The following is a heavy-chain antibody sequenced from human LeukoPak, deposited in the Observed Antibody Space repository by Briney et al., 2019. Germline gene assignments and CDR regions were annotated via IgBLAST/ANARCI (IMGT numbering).Heavy chain of an antibody. Sequence: GGSLRHSCSASGFTFSRSAMTWVRQLPGKGLQWVSTISGNGQQRYYGDSVKGRFSVSRDNSKNTLYLQMDSLRADDSALYYCAKDGNYLHSSGFFIPFDHWGQGTLVTVSS. J-gene: IGHJ4*02. CDR2: ISGNGQQR. V-gene: IGHV3-23*01. CDR3: AKDGNYLHSSGFFIPFDH. CDR1: GFTFSRSA. D-gene: IGHD3-22*01.